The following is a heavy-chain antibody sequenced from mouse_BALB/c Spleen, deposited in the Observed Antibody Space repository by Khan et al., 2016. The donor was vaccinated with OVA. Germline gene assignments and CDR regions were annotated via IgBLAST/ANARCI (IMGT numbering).Heavy chain of an antibody. V-gene: IGHV1-63*02. CDR2: IYPGGYFT. J-gene: IGHJ1*01. D-gene: IGHD3-1*01. CDR3: ARWATWYFDV. CDR1: GYTFTNYW. Sequence: QVQLQQSGGEVVRPGTSVKISCKASGYTFTNYWLGWVRQRPGPGLEWIGDIYPGGYFTNYNEKFKDKATLTVDTSSTTANMQLSSLTAEDSAVYFCARWATWYFDVWGAGTTVTVSS.